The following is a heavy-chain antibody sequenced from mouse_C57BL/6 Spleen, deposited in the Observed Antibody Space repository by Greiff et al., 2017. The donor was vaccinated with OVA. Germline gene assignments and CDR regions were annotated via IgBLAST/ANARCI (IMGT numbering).Heavy chain of an antibody. V-gene: IGHV1-9*01. D-gene: IGHD1-1*01. Sequence: QVQLKQSGAELMKPGASVKLSCKATGYTFTGYWIEWVKQRPGHGLEWIGEILPGSGSTNYNEKFKGKATFTADTSSNTAYMQLSSLTTKDSAIYYCARDHYYGSSYRYFDVWGTGTTVTVSS. CDR2: ILPGSGST. CDR1: GYTFTGYW. J-gene: IGHJ1*03. CDR3: ARDHYYGSSYRYFDV.